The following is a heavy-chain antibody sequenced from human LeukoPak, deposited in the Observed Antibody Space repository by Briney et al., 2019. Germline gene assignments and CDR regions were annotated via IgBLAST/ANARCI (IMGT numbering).Heavy chain of an antibody. CDR3: ARPYSVQPLSSWFDP. Sequence: GGSLRLSCAASGFTFSSYSMNWVRQAPGKGLEWVSSISSSSSYIYYADSVKGRFTISRDNAKNSLYLQMNSLRAEDTAVYYCARPYSVQPLSSWFDPWGQGTLVTVSS. J-gene: IGHJ5*02. D-gene: IGHD2-2*01. CDR2: ISSSSSYI. CDR1: GFTFSSYS. V-gene: IGHV3-21*01.